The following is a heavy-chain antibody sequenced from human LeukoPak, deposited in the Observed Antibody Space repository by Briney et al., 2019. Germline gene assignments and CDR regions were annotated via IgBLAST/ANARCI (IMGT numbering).Heavy chain of an antibody. CDR1: GGTFSSYA. Sequence: SVKVSCKASGGTFSSYAISWVRQAPGQGLEWMGGIIPIFGTANYAQKFQGRVTITTDESTSTAYMELSSLRSENTAVYYCAGGIDGYNLVDYWGQGTLVTVSS. CDR2: IIPIFGTA. V-gene: IGHV1-69*05. J-gene: IGHJ4*02. CDR3: AGGIDGYNLVDY. D-gene: IGHD5-24*01.